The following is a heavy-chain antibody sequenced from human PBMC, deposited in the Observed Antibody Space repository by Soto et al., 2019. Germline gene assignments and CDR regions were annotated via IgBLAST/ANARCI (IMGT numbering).Heavy chain of an antibody. D-gene: IGHD3-16*01. CDR1: GFTFSSYG. Sequence: GGSLRLSCAASGFTFSSYGMHWVRQAPGKGLEWVAVIWYDGSNKYYADSVKGRFTISRDDSKNTVYLQMNSLRAEDTAVYYCARRWGDYFDYWGQGTLVTVSS. CDR3: ARRWGDYFDY. V-gene: IGHV3-33*01. CDR2: IWYDGSNK. J-gene: IGHJ4*02.